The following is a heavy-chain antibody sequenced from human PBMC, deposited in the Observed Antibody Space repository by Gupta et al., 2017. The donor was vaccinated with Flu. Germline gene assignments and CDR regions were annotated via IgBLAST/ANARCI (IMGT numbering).Heavy chain of an antibody. CDR1: GFTFDDSA. V-gene: IGHV3-9*01. D-gene: IGHD5-18*01. CDR2: ISWNSGSI. CDR3: AKGSPSPLVVDTAMAGYYYYYMDV. Sequence: EVQLVESGGGLVQPGRSLRLSCAASGFTFDDSALHWVRQAPGKGLEWVSGISWNSGSIGYADSVKGRFTISRDNAKNSLYLQMNSLRAEDTALYYCAKGSPSPLVVDTAMAGYYYYYMDVWGKGTTVTVSS. J-gene: IGHJ6*03.